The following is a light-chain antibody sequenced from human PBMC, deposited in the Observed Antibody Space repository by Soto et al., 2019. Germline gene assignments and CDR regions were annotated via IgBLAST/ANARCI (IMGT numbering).Light chain of an antibody. CDR1: QGEGST. Sequence: EIVMTQSPATLSVSPGERVTLSCRASQGEGSTLAWYRQQPGQAPRLLIYDAYIRATGVPARFSGSGSGTEFTITISSLQSEDFAVYYCQHYKTWPLAFGGGTKVEIK. CDR2: DAY. J-gene: IGKJ4*01. CDR3: QHYKTWPLA. V-gene: IGKV3-15*01.